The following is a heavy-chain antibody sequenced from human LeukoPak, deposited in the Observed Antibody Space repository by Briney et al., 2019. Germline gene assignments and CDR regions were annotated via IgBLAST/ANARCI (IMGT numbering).Heavy chain of an antibody. D-gene: IGHD1-26*01. CDR3: AGSKGGSYYIYFQH. V-gene: IGHV4-59*01. CDR2: IYYSGST. Sequence: KPSETLSLTCTVSGGSISSYYWSWIRQPPGKGLEWIGYIYYSGSTNYNPSLESRVTISVDTSKNQFSLKLSSVTAADTAVYYCAGSKGGSYYIYFQHWGQGTLVTVSS. J-gene: IGHJ1*01. CDR1: GGSISSYY.